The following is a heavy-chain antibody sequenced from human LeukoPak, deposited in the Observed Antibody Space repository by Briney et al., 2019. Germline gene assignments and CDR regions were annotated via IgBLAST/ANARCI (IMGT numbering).Heavy chain of an antibody. CDR1: GGSISSYY. Sequence: SETLSLTCTVSGGSISSYYWSWIRQPPGKGLEWIGYIYYSGSTNYNPSLKSRVTISVKTSKNQFSLKMSSVDAADTAVYYCARVKLERGKSIWFDPWGQGTLVSVSS. D-gene: IGHD1-1*01. V-gene: IGHV4-59*01. CDR2: IYYSGST. CDR3: ARVKLERGKSIWFDP. J-gene: IGHJ5*02.